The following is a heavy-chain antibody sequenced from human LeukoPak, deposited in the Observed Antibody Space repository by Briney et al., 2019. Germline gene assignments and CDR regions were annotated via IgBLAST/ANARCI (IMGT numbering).Heavy chain of an antibody. Sequence: ASVKVSCKASGYTFTGYYMHWVRQAPGQGLEWMGWINPNSGGTNYAQKFQGRVTMTRDTSISTAYMELSRLRSDDTAVYYCARGVEYISYYYYYMDVWGKGTTVTVSS. CDR1: GYTFTGYY. J-gene: IGHJ6*03. CDR3: ARGVEYISYYYYYMDV. D-gene: IGHD1-1*01. CDR2: INPNSGGT. V-gene: IGHV1-2*02.